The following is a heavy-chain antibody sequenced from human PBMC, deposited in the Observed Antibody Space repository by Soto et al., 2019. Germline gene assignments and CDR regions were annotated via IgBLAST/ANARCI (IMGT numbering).Heavy chain of an antibody. CDR3: VKEVETVRLVASDL. J-gene: IGHJ5*02. D-gene: IGHD5-18*01. Sequence: GGSLRLSCSTSRLTFHDYAMSWVRQAPGKGLEWVSAIAFTGSATYYADSVKGRFTISRDNSKNIVYLQMNSLRVDDTALYYCVKEVETVRLVASDLRGKGTQVTVSS. V-gene: IGHV3-23*01. CDR2: IAFTGSAT. CDR1: RLTFHDYA.